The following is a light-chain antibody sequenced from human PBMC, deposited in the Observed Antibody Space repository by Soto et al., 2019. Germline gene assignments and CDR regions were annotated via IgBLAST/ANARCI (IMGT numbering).Light chain of an antibody. V-gene: IGKV3-20*01. Sequence: EIVLTQSPGTLSLSPGERATLSCRASQSVSSSYLAWYQQKPGQAPRLLIYGASSRATGIPDRFSGSGSGTDFTLTISRLEPEDFAVYYCQQYGSQGTFGQGNKLEIK. J-gene: IGKJ2*01. CDR1: QSVSSSY. CDR2: GAS. CDR3: QQYGSQGT.